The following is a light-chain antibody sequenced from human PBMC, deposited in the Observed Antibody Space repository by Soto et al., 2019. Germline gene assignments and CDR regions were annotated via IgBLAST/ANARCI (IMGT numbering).Light chain of an antibody. Sequence: QSALTQPRSVAGSPGQSVTLSCTGTRSDVGGYNYVSWYQQHPGKAPKLMIYDVSKRPSGVPDRFSGSKSGNTASFTISGLQAEDEAEYYCSSYASGFTLVFGGGTKLTF. CDR2: DVS. V-gene: IGLV2-11*01. J-gene: IGLJ2*01. CDR1: RSDVGGYNY. CDR3: SSYASGFTLV.